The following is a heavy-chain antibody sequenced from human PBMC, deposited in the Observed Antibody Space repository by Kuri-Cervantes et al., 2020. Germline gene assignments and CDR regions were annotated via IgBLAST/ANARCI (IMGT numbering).Heavy chain of an antibody. CDR3: TWLGLYGSTGY. CDR2: IRSKANSYAT. J-gene: IGHJ4*02. Sequence: GESLKIPCAASGFTFSGSAMHWVRQASGKGLEWVGRIRSKANSYATAYAASVKGRFTISRDDSKNTAYLQMNSLKTEDKAVYYCTWLGLYGSTGYWGQGTLVTVSS. V-gene: IGHV3-73*01. CDR1: GFTFSGSA. D-gene: IGHD3-9*01.